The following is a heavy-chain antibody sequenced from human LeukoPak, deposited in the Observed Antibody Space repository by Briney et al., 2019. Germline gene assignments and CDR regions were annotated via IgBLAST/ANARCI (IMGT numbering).Heavy chain of an antibody. Sequence: GGSLRLSCAASGFTFSSYWMHWVRHAPGKGLVWVSRINSDGSSTSYADSVKGRFTISRDNAKNTLYLQMDSLRAEDTAMYYCARGTGSYYSLGYWGQGTLVTVSS. J-gene: IGHJ4*02. CDR3: ARGTGSYYSLGY. CDR2: INSDGSST. D-gene: IGHD1-26*01. V-gene: IGHV3-74*01. CDR1: GFTFSSYW.